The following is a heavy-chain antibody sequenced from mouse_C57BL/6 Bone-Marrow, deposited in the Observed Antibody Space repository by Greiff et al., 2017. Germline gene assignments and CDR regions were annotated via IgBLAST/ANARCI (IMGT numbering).Heavy chain of an antibody. CDR1: GYTFPSHW. D-gene: IGHD1-1*01. J-gene: IGHJ2*01. Sequence: QESGPELVRPGASVKISCKAPGYTFPSHWMQWVRQRPGQGLEWIGEIFPGSGSTYYNEKFKGKATLTVDTSSSTAYMQLSSLTSEDSAVYFGARWNYYGSYYFDYWGQGTTLTVSS. V-gene: IGHV1-56*01. CDR2: IFPGSGST. CDR3: ARWNYYGSYYFDY.